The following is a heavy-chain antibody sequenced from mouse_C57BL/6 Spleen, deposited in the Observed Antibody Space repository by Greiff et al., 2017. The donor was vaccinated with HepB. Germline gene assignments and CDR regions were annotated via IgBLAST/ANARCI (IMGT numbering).Heavy chain of an antibody. J-gene: IGHJ2*01. CDR2: IDPSDSYT. CDR1: GYTFTSYW. Sequence: QVQLKQPGAELVKPGASVKLSCKASGYTFTSYWMQWVKQRPGQGLEWIGEIDPSDSYTNYNQKFKGKATLTVDTSSSTAYMQLSSLTSEDSAVYYCARSAGTWDYWGQGTTLTVSS. CDR3: ARSAGTWDY. D-gene: IGHD4-1*01. V-gene: IGHV1-50*01.